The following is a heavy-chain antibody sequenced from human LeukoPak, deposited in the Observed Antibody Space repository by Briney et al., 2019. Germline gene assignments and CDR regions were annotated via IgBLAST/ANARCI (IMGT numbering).Heavy chain of an antibody. D-gene: IGHD3-16*02. V-gene: IGHV3-30*03. J-gene: IGHJ6*04. CDR3: ARAHVWGSYHNYGMDV. CDR1: GFTFSSYA. Sequence: PGRSLRLSCAASGFTFSSYARHWVRQAPGKGLEWVAVISYNGDNTYYADSVKGRFTISRDNSENTLYLQMNSLRAEDTAVYYCARAHVWGSYHNYGMDVWGKGTTVTVSS. CDR2: ISYNGDNT.